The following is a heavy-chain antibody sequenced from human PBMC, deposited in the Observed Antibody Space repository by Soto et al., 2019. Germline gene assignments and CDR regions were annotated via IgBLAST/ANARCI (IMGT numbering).Heavy chain of an antibody. V-gene: IGHV1-18*01. D-gene: IGHD3-3*01. Sequence: GASVKVSCKASGYTFTSYGISWVRQAPGQGLEWMGWISAYNGSTNYAQKLQGRVTMTTDTSTSTAYMELRSLRSDDTAVYYCARVWIFGVVTKFDYWGQGTLVTVSS. CDR2: ISAYNGST. CDR3: ARVWIFGVVTKFDY. J-gene: IGHJ4*02. CDR1: GYTFTSYG.